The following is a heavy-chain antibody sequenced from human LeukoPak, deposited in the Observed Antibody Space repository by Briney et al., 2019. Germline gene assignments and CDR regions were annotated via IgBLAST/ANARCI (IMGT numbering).Heavy chain of an antibody. V-gene: IGHV1-2*02. D-gene: IGHD1-1*01. Sequence: ASVKVSCKASGYTFTGYYMHWVRQAPGQGLEWMGWINPNSGGTNYAQKFQGRVTMTRDTSISTAYTELSRLRSDDTAVYYCARDRYSLNLPNYYYYYMDVWGKGTTVTVSS. J-gene: IGHJ6*03. CDR3: ARDRYSLNLPNYYYYYMDV. CDR2: INPNSGGT. CDR1: GYTFTGYY.